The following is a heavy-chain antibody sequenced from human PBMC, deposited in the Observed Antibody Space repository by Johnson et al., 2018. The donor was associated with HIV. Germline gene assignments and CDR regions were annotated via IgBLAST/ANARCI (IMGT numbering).Heavy chain of an antibody. J-gene: IGHJ3*02. V-gene: IGHV3-11*04. CDR2: ISSSGGTI. CDR1: RFTFSDYY. Sequence: QMMLVESGGGLVKPGGSLRLSCAASRFTFSDYYMSWIRQTPGKGLEWVSYISSSGGTIYYADSVKGRFSISRDNAKNSLYLQMNSLRAGDTAVYYCARDQGQWLSQVWDAFDIWGQWTLVTVSS. CDR3: ARDQGQWLSQVWDAFDI. D-gene: IGHD6-19*01.